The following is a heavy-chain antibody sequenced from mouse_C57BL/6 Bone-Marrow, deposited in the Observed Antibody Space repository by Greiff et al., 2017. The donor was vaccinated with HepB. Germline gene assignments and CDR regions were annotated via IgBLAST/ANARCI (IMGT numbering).Heavy chain of an antibody. J-gene: IGHJ1*03. CDR3: AREWADWYFDV. V-gene: IGHV5-16*01. CDR2: INYDGSST. CDR1: GFTFSDYY. Sequence: EVHLVESEGGLVQPGSSMKLSCTASGFTFSDYYMAWVRQVPEKGLEWVANINYDGSSTYYLDSLKSRFIISRDNAKNILYLQMSSLKSEDTATYYCAREWADWYFDVWGTGTTVTVSS. D-gene: IGHD3-3*01.